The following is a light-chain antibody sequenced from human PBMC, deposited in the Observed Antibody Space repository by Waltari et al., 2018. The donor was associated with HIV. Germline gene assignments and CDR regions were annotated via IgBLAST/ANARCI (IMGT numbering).Light chain of an antibody. CDR2: LGS. CDR3: MQALQTPIT. Sequence: IVMTQSPLSLPVTPGEPASISCRSSQSLLHSNGYNYLDWYLQKPGQSPQVLMYLGSSRASGVPERFSGSGSGTDFTLKISRVEAEDVGLYYCMQALQTPITFGQGTRLEIK. J-gene: IGKJ5*01. CDR1: QSLLHSNGYNY. V-gene: IGKV2-28*01.